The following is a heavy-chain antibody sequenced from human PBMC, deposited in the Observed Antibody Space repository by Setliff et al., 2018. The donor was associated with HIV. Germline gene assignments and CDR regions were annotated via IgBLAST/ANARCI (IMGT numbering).Heavy chain of an antibody. D-gene: IGHD3-10*01. J-gene: IGHJ3*02. V-gene: IGHV4-39*01. CDR3: ARHRNLDRRGEAFDI. Sequence: SETLSLTCTVSGGSISSSSYYWGWIRQPPGKGLEWIGSIYYSGSTYYNPSLKSRVTISVDTSKNQFSLKPSSVTAADTAVYYCARHRNLDRRGEAFDIWGQGTMVTVS. CDR2: IYYSGST. CDR1: GGSISSSSYY.